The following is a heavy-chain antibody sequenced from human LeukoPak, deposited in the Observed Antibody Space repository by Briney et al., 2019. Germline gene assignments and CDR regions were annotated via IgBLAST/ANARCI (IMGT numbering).Heavy chain of an antibody. CDR3: ARGPPRGKYYYMDV. D-gene: IGHD1-1*01. CDR2: IGTASDT. J-gene: IGHJ6*03. V-gene: IGHV3-13*01. CDR1: GFTFSSFD. Sequence: PGGSLRLSCAASGFTFSSFDMHWVRHPPGQGLEWVSPIGTASDTYYPGSVEGRFTLSRDNAKNSLYLQMNSLTAGDTAVYYCARGPPRGKYYYMDVWGKGTTVTVSS.